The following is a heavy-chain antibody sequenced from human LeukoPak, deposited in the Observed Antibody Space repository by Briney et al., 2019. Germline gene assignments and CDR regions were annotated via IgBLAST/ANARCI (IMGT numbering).Heavy chain of an antibody. Sequence: PGGSLRLSCAASGFTFSNAWMSWVRQAPGKGLEWVGRIKSKTDGGTTDYDAPVKGRFTISRDDSKNTLYLQMNSLKTEDTAVYYCTTGPARGYFDYWGQGTLVTVSS. CDR3: TTGPARGYFDY. J-gene: IGHJ4*02. V-gene: IGHV3-15*01. CDR2: IKSKTDGGTT. D-gene: IGHD3-10*01. CDR1: GFTFSNAW.